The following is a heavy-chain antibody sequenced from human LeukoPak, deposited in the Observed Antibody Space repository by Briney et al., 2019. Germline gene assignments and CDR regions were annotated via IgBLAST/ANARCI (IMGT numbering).Heavy chain of an antibody. V-gene: IGHV3-66*01. Sequence: GGSLRLSCAASGFTVSSNYMSWVRQAPGKGLEWVSDIYSGGSTYYADSVKGRFTISRDNSKNTLYLQMNSLRAEDTAVYYCARDQSVTSIAAAGDYGMDVWGQGTTVTVSS. CDR2: IYSGGST. CDR3: ARDQSVTSIAAAGDYGMDV. D-gene: IGHD6-13*01. J-gene: IGHJ6*02. CDR1: GFTVSSNY.